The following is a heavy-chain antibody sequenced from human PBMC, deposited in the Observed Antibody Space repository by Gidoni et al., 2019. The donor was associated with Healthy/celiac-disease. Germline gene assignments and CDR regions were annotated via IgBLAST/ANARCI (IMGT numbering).Heavy chain of an antibody. CDR1: GFTFSNYS. Sequence: EVQLVESGGGLVKPGGSLRLSCAVSGFTFSNYSMNWVRQAPGKGLEWVSSISSSRSYIYYADSVKGRFTISRDNAKNSLYLQMNSLRAEDTAVYYCAGGRGYCGGGSCYIYYYGMDVWGQGTTVTVSS. J-gene: IGHJ6*02. V-gene: IGHV3-21*01. D-gene: IGHD2-15*01. CDR3: AGGRGYCGGGSCYIYYYGMDV. CDR2: ISSSRSYI.